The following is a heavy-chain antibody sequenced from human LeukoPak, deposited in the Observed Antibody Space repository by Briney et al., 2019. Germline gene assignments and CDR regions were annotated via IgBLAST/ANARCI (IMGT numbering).Heavy chain of an antibody. CDR1: GFTFSSYG. V-gene: IGHV3-30*18. CDR2: ISYDGSNK. J-gene: IGHJ5*02. D-gene: IGHD3-10*01. Sequence: GRSLRLSCAASGFTFSSYGMHWVRQAPGKGLEWVAVISYDGSNKYYADSVKGRFTISRDNSKNTLYLQMNSLRAEDTAVYYCAKEALWFGELLVNWFDPWGQGTLVIVSS. CDR3: AKEALWFGELLVNWFDP.